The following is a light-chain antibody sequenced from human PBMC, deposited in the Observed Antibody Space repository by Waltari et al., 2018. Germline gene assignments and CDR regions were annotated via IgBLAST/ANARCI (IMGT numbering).Light chain of an antibody. CDR2: DAS. J-gene: IGKJ4*01. Sequence: EIVLTQSPTTLSLSPGERATLSCRASQSVSRYLAWYQQKPGQAPRLLIYDASNRATGIPARFSGSGSGTDFTLTITSLEPEDSAVYYCQYRSDWPLTFGGGTRVEIK. V-gene: IGKV3-11*01. CDR1: QSVSRY. CDR3: QYRSDWPLT.